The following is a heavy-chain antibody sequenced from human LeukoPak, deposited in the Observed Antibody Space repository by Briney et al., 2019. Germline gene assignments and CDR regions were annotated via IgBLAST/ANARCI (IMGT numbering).Heavy chain of an antibody. D-gene: IGHD6-13*01. J-gene: IGHJ5*02. CDR2: ISSSSSYI. Sequence: PGGSLRLSCAASGFTFSSYSMNWVRQAPGKGLEWVSSISSSSSYIYYADSVKGRFTISRDNAKNSLYLQMNSLRAEDTAVYYCARDLSGKYSSSWYSYWFDPWGQGALVTVSS. CDR1: GFTFSSYS. CDR3: ARDLSGKYSSSWYSYWFDP. V-gene: IGHV3-21*01.